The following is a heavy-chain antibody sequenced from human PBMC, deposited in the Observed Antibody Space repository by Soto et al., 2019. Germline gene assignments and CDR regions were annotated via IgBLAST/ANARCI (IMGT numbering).Heavy chain of an antibody. CDR1: RFTFSNAW. D-gene: IGHD6-19*01. CDR3: TTDTRWAVAGSPTQDY. J-gene: IGHJ4*02. V-gene: IGHV3-15*07. CDR2: IKTKAEGGTT. Sequence: EVQLVESGGGLVKPGGSLRLSCAASRFTFSNAWMNWVRQAPGRGLEWVGRIKTKAEGGTTDFTAPVKGRFTISRDDSKYTLYLQMNSLRTEDTAVYYCTTDTRWAVAGSPTQDYWGQGTLVTVSS.